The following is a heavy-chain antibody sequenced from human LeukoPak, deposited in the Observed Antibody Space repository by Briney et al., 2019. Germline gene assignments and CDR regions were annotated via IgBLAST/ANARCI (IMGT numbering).Heavy chain of an antibody. CDR2: ISSSGNTI. CDR3: ARDHVPGYYDSSGYSDY. D-gene: IGHD3-22*01. CDR1: GFTLSYYS. V-gene: IGHV3-48*02. Sequence: GGSLRLSCAASGFTLSYYSLNWVRQAPGKGLEWVSYISSSGNTIYYADSVRGRFTISRDNAKNSLYLQMNSLRDEDTAVYYCARDHVPGYYDSSGYSDYWGQGTLVTVSS. J-gene: IGHJ4*02.